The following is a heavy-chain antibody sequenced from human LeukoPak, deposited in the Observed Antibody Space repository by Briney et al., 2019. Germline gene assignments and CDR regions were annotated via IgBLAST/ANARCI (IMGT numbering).Heavy chain of an antibody. D-gene: IGHD3-9*01. CDR1: GYTFTGYW. Sequence: ASVKVSCKAFGYTFTGYWMHWVRQAPGQGPEWMGWINPNSGGTNYAQNFQGRVTMTRDTSINTAYMELSRLRSDDTAVYYCAGSDILTGYYNFWGQGTLVTVSS. CDR3: AGSDILTGYYNF. CDR2: INPNSGGT. J-gene: IGHJ4*02. V-gene: IGHV1-2*02.